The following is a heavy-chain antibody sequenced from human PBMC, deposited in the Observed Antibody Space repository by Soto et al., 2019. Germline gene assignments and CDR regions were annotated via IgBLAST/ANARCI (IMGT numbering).Heavy chain of an antibody. D-gene: IGHD2-15*01. V-gene: IGHV4-4*02. CDR2: IFHSVIT. Sequence: QVQLQESGPGLVQPSGTLSLTCAVFGGSVSSSNWWTWVRQPAGEGLEWIGQIFHSVITSYNPSLKSRIAISLDKSKNHLSLTLISVTAADTAVYYCARHGGKFFDYWGHGTLVTDSS. CDR1: GGSVSSSNW. CDR3: ARHGGKFFDY. J-gene: IGHJ4*01.